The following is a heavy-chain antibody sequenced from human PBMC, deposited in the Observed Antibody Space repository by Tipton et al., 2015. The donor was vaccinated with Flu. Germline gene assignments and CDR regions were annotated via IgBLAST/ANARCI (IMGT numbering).Heavy chain of an antibody. CDR1: GFTFSNYW. D-gene: IGHD3-22*01. J-gene: IGHJ5*02. CDR2: IKQDGSEK. V-gene: IGHV3-7*01. CDR3: ARVLMYYYDSSGTRLFGP. Sequence: SLRLSCAASGFTFSNYWMTWVRQAPGKGLEWVANIKQDGSEKYYVDSVKGRFTISRDNAKNSLYLQMNSLRAEDTAVYYCARVLMYYYDSSGTRLFGPWGQGTLVTVSS.